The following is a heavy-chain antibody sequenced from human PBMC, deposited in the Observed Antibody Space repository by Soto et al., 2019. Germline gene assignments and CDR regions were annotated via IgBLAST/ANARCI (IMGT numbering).Heavy chain of an antibody. J-gene: IGHJ6*02. D-gene: IGHD2-15*01. CDR1: GFTFSAYA. Sequence: GGSLRLSCAASGFTFSAYAMTWVRQAPGKGLEWVAVISYDGSNKYYADSVKGRFTISRDNSKNTLYLQMNSLRAEDTAVYYCASPGYCSGGSCYTGLDYYGMDVWGQGTTVTVSS. CDR2: ISYDGSNK. V-gene: IGHV3-30-3*01. CDR3: ASPGYCSGGSCYTGLDYYGMDV.